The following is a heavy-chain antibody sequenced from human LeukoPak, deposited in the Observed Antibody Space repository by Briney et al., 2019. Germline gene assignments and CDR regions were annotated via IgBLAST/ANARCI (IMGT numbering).Heavy chain of an antibody. D-gene: IGHD3-22*01. CDR3: AKDLYYDSSGYYCNFDY. CDR1: GFTFSSYA. CDR2: ISGSGGST. Sequence: GGSLRLSCAASGFTFSSYAMSWVRQAPGKGLEWVSAISGSGGSTYYADSVKGRFTISRDNSKNTLYLQMNSLRAEDTAVYYCAKDLYYDSSGYYCNFDYWGQGTLVTASS. J-gene: IGHJ4*02. V-gene: IGHV3-23*01.